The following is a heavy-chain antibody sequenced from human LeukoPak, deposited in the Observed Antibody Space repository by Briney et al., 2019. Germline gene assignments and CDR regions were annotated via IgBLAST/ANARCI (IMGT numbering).Heavy chain of an antibody. J-gene: IGHJ4*02. V-gene: IGHV1-2*06. CDR1: GYTFTGYY. CDR3: ARDRIELYYYDSSGYYHNFDY. D-gene: IGHD3-22*01. CDR2: INPNSGGT. Sequence: ASVKVSCKASGYTFTGYYMHWVRQAPGQGLEWMGRINPNSGGTNYAQKFQGRVTMTRDTSISTVYMELSRLRSDDTAVYYCARDRIELYYYDSSGYYHNFDYWGQGTLVTVSS.